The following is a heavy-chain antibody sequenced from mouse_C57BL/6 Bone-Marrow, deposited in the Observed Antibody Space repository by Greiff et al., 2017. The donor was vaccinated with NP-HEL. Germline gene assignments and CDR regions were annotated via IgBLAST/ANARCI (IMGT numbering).Heavy chain of an antibody. CDR1: GYAFSSSW. D-gene: IGHD4-1*01. CDR2: IYPGDGDT. V-gene: IGHV1-82*01. Sequence: VQLQQSGPELVKPGASVKISCKASGYAFSSSWMNWVKQRPGKGLEWIGRIYPGDGDTNYNGKFKGKATLTADKSSSTAYMQLSSLTAEDSAVYFCAGANWDDYWGQGTTRTVSS. CDR3: AGANWDDY. J-gene: IGHJ2*01.